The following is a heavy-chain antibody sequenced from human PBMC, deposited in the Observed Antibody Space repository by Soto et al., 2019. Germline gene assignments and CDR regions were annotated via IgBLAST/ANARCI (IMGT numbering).Heavy chain of an antibody. CDR1: GFTFSSYA. CDR3: AKDHCSSTSCYYPAYFDY. V-gene: IGHV3-23*01. J-gene: IGHJ4*02. D-gene: IGHD2-2*01. Sequence: GGSLRLSCAASGFTFSSYAMSWVRQAPGKGLEWVSAISGSGGSTYYADPVKGRFTISRDNSKNTLYLQMNSLRAEDTAVYYCAKDHCSSTSCYYPAYFDYWGQGTLVTVSS. CDR2: ISGSGGST.